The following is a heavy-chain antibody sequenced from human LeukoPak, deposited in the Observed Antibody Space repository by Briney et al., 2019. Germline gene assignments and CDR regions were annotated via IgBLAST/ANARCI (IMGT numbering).Heavy chain of an antibody. D-gene: IGHD3-22*01. CDR2: ISAYNGNT. CDR1: GYAFTSYG. J-gene: IGHJ3*02. Sequence: ASVKVSCKASGYAFTSYGISWVRQAPGQGLEWMGWISAYNGNTNYAQKLQGRVTMTRNTSISTAYMELSSLRSEDTAVYYCARGGYYYVGNAFDIWGQGTMVTVSS. CDR3: ARGGYYYVGNAFDI. V-gene: IGHV1-18*01.